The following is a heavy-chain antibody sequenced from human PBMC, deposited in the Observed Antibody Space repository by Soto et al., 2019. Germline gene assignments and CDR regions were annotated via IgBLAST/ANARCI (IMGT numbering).Heavy chain of an antibody. CDR2: LSGSGTDT. V-gene: IGHV3-23*01. CDR1: GFSFSRYA. Sequence: EVQLLESGGGLVQPGGSLRLSCVASGFSFSRYAMSWDRQAPGRGLEWVAGLSGSGTDTYFADSVQGRITISRDNSKNTLSLELSFLTADDTATYFCVKQGYTYGLIYWYFDLWGRGTLVTVSS. CDR3: VKQGYTYGLIYWYFDL. J-gene: IGHJ2*01. D-gene: IGHD2-15*01.